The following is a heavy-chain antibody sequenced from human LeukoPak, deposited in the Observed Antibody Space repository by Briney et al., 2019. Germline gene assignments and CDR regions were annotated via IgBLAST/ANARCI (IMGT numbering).Heavy chain of an antibody. CDR1: GGSFSGYY. J-gene: IGHJ3*02. D-gene: IGHD3-16*02. V-gene: IGHV4-34*01. CDR3: ARGFYVWGSYRPTHDAFDI. CDR2: INHSGST. Sequence: PQTLSLTCAVYGGSFSGYYWSWIRQPPGKGLEWIGEINHSGSTNYNPSLKSRVTISVDTSKNQFSLKLSSVTAADTAVYYCARGFYVWGSYRPTHDAFDIWGPGTMVTASS.